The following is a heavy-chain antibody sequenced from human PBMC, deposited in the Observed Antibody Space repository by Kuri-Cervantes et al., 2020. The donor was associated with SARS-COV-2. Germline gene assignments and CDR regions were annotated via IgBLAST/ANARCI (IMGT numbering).Heavy chain of an antibody. Sequence: ESLKISCTASGGSISSYYWSWIRQPPGKGLEWIGYIYYSGSTNYNPSLKSRVTISVDTSKNQFSLKLSSVTAADTAVYYCARYPTGSSGWYSSDAFDIWGQGTMVTVSS. D-gene: IGHD6-19*01. CDR3: ARYPTGSSGWYSSDAFDI. CDR2: IYYSGST. CDR1: GGSISSYY. V-gene: IGHV4-59*01. J-gene: IGHJ3*02.